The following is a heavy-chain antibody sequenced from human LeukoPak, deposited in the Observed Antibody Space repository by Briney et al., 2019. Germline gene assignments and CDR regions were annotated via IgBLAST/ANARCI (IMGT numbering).Heavy chain of an antibody. D-gene: IGHD4-17*01. J-gene: IGHJ4*02. V-gene: IGHV3-7*01. CDR2: IKPDGSEK. CDR3: ATVTYGDSDY. CDR1: GFIFSIYW. Sequence: PGGSLRLSCAASGFIFSIYWMSWVRHAPGKWLECVANIKPDGSEKFYVESMKGRFNISRDNTKNPLFLQMNSLRAEDTAVYYCATVTYGDSDYWGQGTLVTVSS.